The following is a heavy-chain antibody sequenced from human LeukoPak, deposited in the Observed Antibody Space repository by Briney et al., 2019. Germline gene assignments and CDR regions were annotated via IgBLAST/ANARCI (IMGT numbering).Heavy chain of an antibody. CDR2: IYTSGST. CDR1: GGSISSGSYY. D-gene: IGHD3-22*01. V-gene: IGHV4-61*02. Sequence: SETLSLTCTVSGGSISSGSYYWPWIRQPAGKGLEWIGRIYTSGSTNYNPSLKSRVTISVDTSKNQFSLKLSSVTAADTAVYYCARGHYYYDSSGYDYWGQGTLVTVSS. CDR3: ARGHYYYDSSGYDY. J-gene: IGHJ4*02.